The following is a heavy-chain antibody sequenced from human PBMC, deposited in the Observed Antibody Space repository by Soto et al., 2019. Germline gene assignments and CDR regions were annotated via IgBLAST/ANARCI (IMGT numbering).Heavy chain of an antibody. J-gene: IGHJ3*02. CDR1: GGSINSDY. Sequence: QVQLQESGPGLVKPSETLSLTCTVSGGSINSDYWSWIRQPPGKGLEWIGYIYYSGITNYKSSLKSRVSISIDTSRDHFSLKLTSVTAADTAVYFCARGRGNSWYLAFDIWGQGTMVTVAS. CDR3: ARGRGNSWYLAFDI. V-gene: IGHV4-59*01. D-gene: IGHD6-13*01. CDR2: IYYSGIT.